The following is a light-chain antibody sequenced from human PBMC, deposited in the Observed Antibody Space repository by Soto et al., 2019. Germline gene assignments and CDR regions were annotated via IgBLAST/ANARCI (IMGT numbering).Light chain of an antibody. J-gene: IGKJ2*01. CDR3: QQYGNSPYT. CDR1: QSVSSY. CDR2: DAS. V-gene: IGKV3-11*01. Sequence: EIVLTQSPATLSLSPGERATLSCMASQSVSSYLAWYQQKPGQAPRLLIYDASNRATGIPARFSGSGSGTDFTLTISRLEPEDFAVYYCQQYGNSPYTFGQGTKVDIK.